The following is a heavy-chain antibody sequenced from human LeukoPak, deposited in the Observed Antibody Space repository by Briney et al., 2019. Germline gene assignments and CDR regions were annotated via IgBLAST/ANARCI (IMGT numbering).Heavy chain of an antibody. J-gene: IGHJ4*02. V-gene: IGHV4-34*01. CDR2: INQSGST. Sequence: SETLSLTCSVYGGPFSGYYWTWIRQPPGKGLEWIGEINQSGSTNYNPSLQRRLTISLDTSKNQFSLKLSSVTAADTAVYYCARGRVYCSSTSCYSYYFDYWGQGTLVTVSS. CDR1: GGPFSGYY. CDR3: ARGRVYCSSTSCYSYYFDY. D-gene: IGHD2-2*02.